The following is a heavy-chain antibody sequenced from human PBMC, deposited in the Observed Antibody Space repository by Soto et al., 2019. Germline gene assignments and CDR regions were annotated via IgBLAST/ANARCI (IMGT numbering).Heavy chain of an antibody. D-gene: IGHD2-15*01. CDR3: ARHSPRGYCSGGSCYKGWFDP. CDR2: IYYSGST. Sequence: SETLSLTCTVSGGSISSSSYYWGWIRQPPGKGLEWIGSIYYSGSTYYNPSLKSRVTISVDTSKNQFSLKLSSVTAADTAVYYCARHSPRGYCSGGSCYKGWFDPWGQGTLVTVSS. J-gene: IGHJ5*02. V-gene: IGHV4-39*01. CDR1: GGSISSSSYY.